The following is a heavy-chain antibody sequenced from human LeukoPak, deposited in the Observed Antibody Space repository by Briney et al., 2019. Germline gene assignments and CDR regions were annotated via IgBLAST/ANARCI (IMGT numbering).Heavy chain of an antibody. J-gene: IGHJ4*02. Sequence: PSETLSLTCTVSGGSFSIYYWSWIRQSAGKGLEWIGHISTSGSTNYSPSLKSRVTISVDKSKNQFYLRLTSATAADTAVYYCARVNSSGSFLDSWGQGTLVTVSS. CDR3: ARVNSSGSFLDS. CDR2: ISTSGST. V-gene: IGHV4-4*07. D-gene: IGHD3-22*01. CDR1: GGSFSIYY.